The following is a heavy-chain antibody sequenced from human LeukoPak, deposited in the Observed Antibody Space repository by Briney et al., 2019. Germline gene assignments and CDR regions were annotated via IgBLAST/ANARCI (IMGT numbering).Heavy chain of an antibody. J-gene: IGHJ4*02. CDR2: IYYTGST. Sequence: SETLSLTCTVSGDSISNNNYYWGWIRQSPGKELEWIGSIYYTGSTYYNPSLRSRVTMSVDTSKNQFSLQLSSVTAADTAIYYCARLPSGYHFDYWGQGTLVTVSS. CDR3: ARLPSGYHFDY. V-gene: IGHV4-39*01. D-gene: IGHD3-22*01. CDR1: GDSISNNNYY.